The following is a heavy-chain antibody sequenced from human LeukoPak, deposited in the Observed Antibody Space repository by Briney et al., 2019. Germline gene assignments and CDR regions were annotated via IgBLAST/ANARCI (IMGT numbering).Heavy chain of an antibody. CDR2: ISGSGGST. CDR1: GFTFSSYA. V-gene: IGHV3-23*01. D-gene: IGHD6-19*01. CDR3: ARDLVGAVAFDY. J-gene: IGHJ4*02. Sequence: GGSLRLSCAASGFTFSSYAMSWVRQAPGKGLEWVSAISGSGGSTYYADSVKGRFTISRDNSKNTLYLQMNSLRVEDTAVYYCARDLVGAVAFDYWGQGTLVTVSS.